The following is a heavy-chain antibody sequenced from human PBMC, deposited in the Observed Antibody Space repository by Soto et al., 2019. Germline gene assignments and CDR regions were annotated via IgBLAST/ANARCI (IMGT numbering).Heavy chain of an antibody. CDR3: AREGKVVAALGY. J-gene: IGHJ4*02. CDR2: IWYDGSNK. D-gene: IGHD2-15*01. Sequence: QVQLVESGGGVVQPGRSLRLSCAASGFTFSSYGMHWVRQAPGKGLEWVAVIWYDGSNKYYADSVKGRFTISRDNSKNTLYLQMNSLRAEDTAVYYCAREGKVVAALGYWGQGTLVTVSS. V-gene: IGHV3-33*01. CDR1: GFTFSSYG.